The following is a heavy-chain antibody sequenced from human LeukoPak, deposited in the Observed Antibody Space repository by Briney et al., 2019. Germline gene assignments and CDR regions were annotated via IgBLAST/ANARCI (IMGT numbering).Heavy chain of an antibody. J-gene: IGHJ4*02. CDR1: GFTFSSYG. D-gene: IGHD3-22*01. CDR2: IWYDGSNK. V-gene: IGHV3-33*06. Sequence: GRSLRLSCAASGFTFSSYGMHWVRQAPGKGLEWVAVIWYDGSNKYYADSVKGRFTISRDNSKNTLYLQMNSLRAEDTAVYYCAKYYYKSSGIDYWGQGTLVTVSS. CDR3: AKYYYKSSGIDY.